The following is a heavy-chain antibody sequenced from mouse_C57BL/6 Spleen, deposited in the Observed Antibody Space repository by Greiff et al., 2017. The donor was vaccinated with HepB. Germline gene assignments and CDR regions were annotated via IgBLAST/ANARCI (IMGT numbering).Heavy chain of an antibody. J-gene: IGHJ3*01. V-gene: IGHV5-17*01. CDR2: ISSGSSTI. D-gene: IGHD2-5*01. CDR1: GFTFSDYG. Sequence: EVKLVESGGGLVKPGGSLKLSCAASGFTFSDYGMHWVRQAPEKGLEWVAYISSGSSTIYYADTVKGRFTISRDNAKNTLFLQMTSLKSEDTAMYYCASNSWAYYSNYWFAYWGQGTLVTVSA. CDR3: ASNSWAYYSNYWFAY.